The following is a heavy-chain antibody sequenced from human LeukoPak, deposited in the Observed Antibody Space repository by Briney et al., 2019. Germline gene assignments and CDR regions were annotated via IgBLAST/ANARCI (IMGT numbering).Heavy chain of an antibody. CDR1: GFTFSSYE. J-gene: IGHJ4*02. CDR2: ISSSGSTI. CDR3: AKDPRVYYGDYLIR. V-gene: IGHV3-48*03. D-gene: IGHD4-17*01. Sequence: GGSLRLSCAASGFTFSSYEMNWVRQAPGKGLEWVSYISSSGSTIYYADSVKGRFTISRDNSKNTLYLQMNSLRAEDTAIYYCAKDPRVYYGDYLIRWGQGTLVIVSS.